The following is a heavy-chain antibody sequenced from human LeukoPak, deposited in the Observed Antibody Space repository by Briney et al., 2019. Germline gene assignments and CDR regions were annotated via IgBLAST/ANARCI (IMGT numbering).Heavy chain of an antibody. CDR2: INHSGST. D-gene: IGHD3-3*01. V-gene: IGHV4-34*01. Sequence: SETLSLTCAVYGGSFSGYYWSWIRQPPGKGLEWIGEINHSGSTNYNPSLKSRVTISVDTSKNQFSLKLSSVTAADTAVYYCARLSSYDFWSGYLIYFDYWGQGTLVTVSS. CDR3: ARLSSYDFWSGYLIYFDY. CDR1: GGSFSGYY. J-gene: IGHJ4*02.